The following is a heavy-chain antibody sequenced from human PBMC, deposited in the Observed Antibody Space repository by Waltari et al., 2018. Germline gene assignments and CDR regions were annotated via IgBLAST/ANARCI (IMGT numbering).Heavy chain of an antibody. CDR3: ARAERDGIVLMVYAPTFDY. V-gene: IGHV3-7*01. CDR2: IKQDGSEK. CDR1: GFTFSSYW. J-gene: IGHJ4*02. Sequence: EVQLVESGGGLVQPGGSLRLSCAASGFTFSSYWMSWVRPAPGQGLPWVANIKQDGSEKYYVDSVKGRFTISRDNAKNSLYLQMNSLRAEDTAVYYCARAERDGIVLMVYAPTFDYWGQGTLVTVSS. D-gene: IGHD2-8*01.